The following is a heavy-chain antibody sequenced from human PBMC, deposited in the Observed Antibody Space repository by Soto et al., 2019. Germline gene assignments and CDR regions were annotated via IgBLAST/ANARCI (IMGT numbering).Heavy chain of an antibody. V-gene: IGHV1-2*04. CDR3: ARHRRLLGFDI. CDR1: GYTFTGYY. CDR2: INPNSGGT. D-gene: IGHD6-25*01. J-gene: IGHJ3*02. Sequence: ASVKVSCAASGYTFTGYYMHWVRQAPGQGLEWMGWINPNSGGTNYAQKFQGWVTTTRDTSISTAYMELSRLRSDDTAVYYCARHRRLLGFDIWGQGTMVTVSS.